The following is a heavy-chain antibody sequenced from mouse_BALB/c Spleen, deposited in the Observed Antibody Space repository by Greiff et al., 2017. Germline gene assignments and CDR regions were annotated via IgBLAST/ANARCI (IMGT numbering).Heavy chain of an antibody. J-gene: IGHJ3*01. Sequence: VQLQQSGPELVKPGASVKISCKASGYAFSSSWMNWVKQRPGQGLEWIGRIYPGDGDTNYNGKFKGKATLTADKSSSTAYMQLSSLTSVDSAVYFCARGEVRPRDWFAYWGQGTLVTVSA. D-gene: IGHD2-2*01. CDR1: GYAFSSSW. CDR3: ARGEVRPRDWFAY. CDR2: IYPGDGDT. V-gene: IGHV1-82*01.